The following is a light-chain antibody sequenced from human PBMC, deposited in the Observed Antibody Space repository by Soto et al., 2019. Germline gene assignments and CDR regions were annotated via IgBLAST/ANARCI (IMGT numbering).Light chain of an antibody. J-gene: IGKJ5*01. Sequence: EIVMTQSPATLSVSPGERATLSCRASQSVSSNLAWYQQKPGQAPRLLIYGASTRATGIPARFSGSGSGTEFTLTIRRLQSADFAVYYCQQYNNWPLTFGQGTRLEIK. CDR3: QQYNNWPLT. CDR2: GAS. CDR1: QSVSSN. V-gene: IGKV3-15*01.